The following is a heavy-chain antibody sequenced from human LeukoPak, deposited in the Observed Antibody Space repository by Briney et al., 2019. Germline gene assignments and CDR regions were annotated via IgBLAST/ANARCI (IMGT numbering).Heavy chain of an antibody. V-gene: IGHV3-30*18. CDR1: GFTFSSYG. D-gene: IGHD3-16*01. J-gene: IGHJ4*02. Sequence: PGGSLRLSCAASGFTFSSYGMHWVRQAPGKGLEWVAVISYDGSNKYYADSVKGRFTISRDNSKSTLYLQMNSLRAEDTAVYYCAKLYVQNVPFTSFDYWGQGTLVTVSS. CDR3: AKLYVQNVPFTSFDY. CDR2: ISYDGSNK.